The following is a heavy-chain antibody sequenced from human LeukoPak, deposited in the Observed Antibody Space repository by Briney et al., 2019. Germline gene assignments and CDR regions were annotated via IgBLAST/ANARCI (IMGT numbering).Heavy chain of an antibody. V-gene: IGHV3-33*01. J-gene: IGHJ3*02. CDR3: ASMTTVTLDDAFDI. CDR1: GFIFSSYG. D-gene: IGHD4-17*01. Sequence: GRSLRLSCAPSGFIFSSYGMHWVRQAPGKGLEWVALIWYDGSKSHHADSVKGRFTISRDNSKNTLYLQMNSLRAEDTAVYYCASMTTVTLDDAFDIWGQGTMVTVSS. CDR2: IWYDGSKS.